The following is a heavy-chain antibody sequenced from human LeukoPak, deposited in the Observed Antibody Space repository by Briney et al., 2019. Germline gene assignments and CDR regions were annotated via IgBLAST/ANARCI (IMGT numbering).Heavy chain of an antibody. CDR3: ARHYYDSSGYFHDAFDV. CDR2: IHSGGTT. V-gene: IGHV3-66*04. Sequence: GGSLRLSCAASGFTVSRNFLSWVRQAPGKGLEWVSVIHSGGTTYYADSVKGRFIISRDNSKNTLSLQMNSPRVEDTALYYCARHYYDSSGYFHDAFDVWGEGAKVTVPS. D-gene: IGHD3-22*01. J-gene: IGHJ3*01. CDR1: GFTVSRNF.